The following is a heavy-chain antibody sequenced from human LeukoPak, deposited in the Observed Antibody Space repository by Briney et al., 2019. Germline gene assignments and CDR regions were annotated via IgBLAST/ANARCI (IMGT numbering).Heavy chain of an antibody. V-gene: IGHV3-66*01. J-gene: IGHJ5*02. Sequence: GGSLRLSCAASGFTFSNYAMIWVRQAPGKGLEWVSVIYSGGSTYYADSVKGRFTISRDKSKNTLYLQMNSLRAEDTAVYYCARSSLKLWTYDSWGQGTLVTVSS. CDR1: GFTFSNYA. CDR2: IYSGGST. CDR3: ARSSLKLWTYDS. D-gene: IGHD3-16*01.